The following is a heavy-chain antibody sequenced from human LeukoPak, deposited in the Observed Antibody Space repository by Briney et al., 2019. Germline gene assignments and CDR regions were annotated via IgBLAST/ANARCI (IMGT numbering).Heavy chain of an antibody. CDR2: IYYSGST. J-gene: IGHJ6*03. D-gene: IGHD3-3*01. Sequence: SETLSLTCTVSGGSISSYYWSWIRQPPGKGLEWIGYIYYSGSTNYNPSPKSRVTISVDTSKNQFSLKLSSVTAADTAVYYCARSITIFGVAVGGYYYMDVWGKGTTVTVSS. CDR3: ARSITIFGVAVGGYYYMDV. CDR1: GGSISSYY. V-gene: IGHV4-59*01.